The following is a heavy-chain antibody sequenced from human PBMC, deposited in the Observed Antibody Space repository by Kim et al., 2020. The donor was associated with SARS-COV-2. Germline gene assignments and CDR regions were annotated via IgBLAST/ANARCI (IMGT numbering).Heavy chain of an antibody. V-gene: IGHV3-49*04. Sequence: GGSLRLSCTASGFTFGDYAMSWVRQAPGKGLEWVGFIRSKAYGGTTEYAASVKSRFTISRDDSKSIAYLQMNSLKTEDTAVYYCTRDPIRYCSSSSCFSYDYYYSMDVWGKGTTVTVSS. CDR1: GFTFGDYA. D-gene: IGHD2-2*01. J-gene: IGHJ6*03. CDR3: TRDPIRYCSSSSCFSYDYYYSMDV. CDR2: IRSKAYGGTT.